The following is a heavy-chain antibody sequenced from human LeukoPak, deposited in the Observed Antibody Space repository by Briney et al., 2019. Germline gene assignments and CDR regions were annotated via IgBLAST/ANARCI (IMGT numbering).Heavy chain of an antibody. V-gene: IGHV3-23*01. D-gene: IGHD2-2*01. Sequence: GGSLRLSCAASGFTFSSYAMSWVRQAPGKGLEWVSAISGSGGSTYYADSVKGRFTISRDNAKNSMDLQMNSLRVEDTALYYCARAPAGRGSRSWYFDLWGRGTLVSVSS. J-gene: IGHJ2*01. CDR3: ARAPAGRGSRSWYFDL. CDR2: ISGSGGST. CDR1: GFTFSSYA.